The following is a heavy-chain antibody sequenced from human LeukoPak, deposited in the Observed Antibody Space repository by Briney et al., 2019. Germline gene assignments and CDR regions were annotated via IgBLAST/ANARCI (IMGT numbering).Heavy chain of an antibody. CDR3: ARDRYYDSSGYSSVMDV. CDR1: GFTFSSYS. V-gene: IGHV3-48*04. D-gene: IGHD3-22*01. CDR2: ISSSSSTI. J-gene: IGHJ6*02. Sequence: GGSLRLSCAASGFTFSSYSMNWVRQAPGKGLEWVSYISSSSSTIYYADSVKGRFTISRDNAKNSLYLQMNSLRAEDTAVYYCARDRYYDSSGYSSVMDVWGQGTTVTVSS.